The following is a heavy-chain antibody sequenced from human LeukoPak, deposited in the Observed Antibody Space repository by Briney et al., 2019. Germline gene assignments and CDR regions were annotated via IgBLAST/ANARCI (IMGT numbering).Heavy chain of an antibody. Sequence: KASETLSLTCIVSGASVSSGDHHWSWIRQAPEKGLEWIGHNMNTYYNPSLKSRVTISIDTSKNQFSLMLSTVTAADTAIYYCATYYVNGAGRGHWGPGTLVTVSS. CDR1: GASVSSGDHH. D-gene: IGHD2-8*01. CDR3: ATYYVNGAGRGH. J-gene: IGHJ4*02. V-gene: IGHV4-61*08. CDR2: NMNT.